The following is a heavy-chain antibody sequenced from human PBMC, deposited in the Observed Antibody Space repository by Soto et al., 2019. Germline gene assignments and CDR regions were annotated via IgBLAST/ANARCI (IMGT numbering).Heavy chain of an antibody. CDR1: GFTFSSYA. CDR3: AKKYYDILTGFPVIDY. V-gene: IGHV3-23*01. J-gene: IGHJ4*02. D-gene: IGHD3-9*01. Sequence: GGSLRLSCAASGFTFSSYAMSWVRQAPGKGLEWVSAISGSGGSTYYADSVKGRFTISRDNPKNTLYLQMNSLRAEDTAVYYCAKKYYDILTGFPVIDYWGQGTLVTVSS. CDR2: ISGSGGST.